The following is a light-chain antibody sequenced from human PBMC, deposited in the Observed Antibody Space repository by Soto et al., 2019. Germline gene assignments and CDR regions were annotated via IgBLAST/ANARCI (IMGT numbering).Light chain of an antibody. J-gene: IGKJ5*01. V-gene: IGKV1-39*01. CDR3: QQSYSTPIT. CDR2: GAT. Sequence: DIQMTQSPSSLSASVGDRVTISCRASHSISNYVNWYQHRPGKAPNLLISGATSLQSGVPSRFSGSESGTHFSLIISSLQPEDSATYCCQQSYSTPITFGQGTRLEIK. CDR1: HSISNY.